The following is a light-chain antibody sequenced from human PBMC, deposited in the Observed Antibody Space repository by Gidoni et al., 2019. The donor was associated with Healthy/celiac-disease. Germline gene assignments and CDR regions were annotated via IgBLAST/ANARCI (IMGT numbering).Light chain of an antibody. V-gene: IGKV3-11*01. Sequence: DIVLTQSPATLSLSPGERATLSCSASQSVSSYLAWYQQKPGQAPRLLIYAASNRATGIPARFSGSGSGTDLTLTISSLEPEDFAVYYCQQRSDWPPLLTFGEGTRVEIK. CDR2: AAS. CDR1: QSVSSY. J-gene: IGKJ4*01. CDR3: QQRSDWPPLLT.